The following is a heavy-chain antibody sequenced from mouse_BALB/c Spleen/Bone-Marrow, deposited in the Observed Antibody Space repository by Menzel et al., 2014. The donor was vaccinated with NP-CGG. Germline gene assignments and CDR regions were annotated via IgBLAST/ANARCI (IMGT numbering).Heavy chain of an antibody. J-gene: IGHJ4*01. CDR1: GYTFSSYV. V-gene: IGHV1-14*01. CDR3: AREADGYYVGAMDY. D-gene: IGHD2-3*01. CDR2: INPYNDGT. Sequence: VQLKESGPELGKPGASVKMSCKASGYTFSSYVIHWVKQKPGQGLEWIGYINPYNDGTKYNEKFKGKATLTSDKSSSTAYIDLSRLASEDSAVYYCAREADGYYVGAMDYWGQGTSVTVSS.